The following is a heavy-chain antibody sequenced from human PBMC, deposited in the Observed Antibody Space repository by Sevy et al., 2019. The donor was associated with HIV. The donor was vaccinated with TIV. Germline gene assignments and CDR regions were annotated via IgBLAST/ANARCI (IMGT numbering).Heavy chain of an antibody. CDR2: IYSGGST. J-gene: IGHJ6*02. D-gene: IGHD3-10*01. Sequence: GGSLRLSCAASGFTVSSNYMSWVRQAPGKGLEWVSVIYSGGSTYYADSVKGRFTISKANSNKRVYLQMNSLSSEDTDVDYCARDILSRYYGSGSYYYYYGMDVWGQGTTVTVSS. CDR1: GFTVSSNY. CDR3: ARDILSRYYGSGSYYYYYGMDV. V-gene: IGHV3-53*05.